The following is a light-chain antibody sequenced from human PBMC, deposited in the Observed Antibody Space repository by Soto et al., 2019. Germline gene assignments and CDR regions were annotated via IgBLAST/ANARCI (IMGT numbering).Light chain of an antibody. CDR1: QSVLYSSNNKNY. CDR3: QQHYGTPPYT. Sequence: DIVMTQSPDSLAVSLGERATINCKSSQSVLYSSNNKNYLAWYQQKPGQPPKLLISWASSRASGVPDRFSGSGSGTDFTLTISSLQAEDVAVYFYQQHYGTPPYTFGQGTKLEIK. J-gene: IGKJ2*01. V-gene: IGKV4-1*01. CDR2: WAS.